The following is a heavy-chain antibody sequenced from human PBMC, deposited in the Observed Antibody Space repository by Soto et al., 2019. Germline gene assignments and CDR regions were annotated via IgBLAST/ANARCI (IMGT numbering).Heavy chain of an antibody. J-gene: IGHJ6*02. CDR1: GFTFSSYG. D-gene: IGHD2-2*01. Sequence: QVQLVESGGGVVQPGRSLRLSCAASGFTFSSYGMHWVRQAPGKGLEWVAVIWYDGSNKYYPDAVKGRFTIYRDNSKNTLYLQMNSMRAEDTAVYYCARDMRYCSSTSCYAPYYYYYYGMDVWGQGTTVTVSS. CDR2: IWYDGSNK. V-gene: IGHV3-33*01. CDR3: ARDMRYCSSTSCYAPYYYYYYGMDV.